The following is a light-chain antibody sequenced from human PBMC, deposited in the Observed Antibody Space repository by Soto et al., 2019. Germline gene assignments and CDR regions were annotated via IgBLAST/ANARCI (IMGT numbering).Light chain of an antibody. CDR3: CSYAGASTYV. J-gene: IGLJ1*01. CDR1: SIDVGSYDL. Sequence: QSALTQPASVSGSPGQSITISCTGTSIDVGSYDLVSWYQQHPGKAPKLMIYEATKRPSGVSVRFSGSKSGNTASLTISGLQAEDEADYYCCSYAGASTYVFGIGTKVTVL. V-gene: IGLV2-23*01. CDR2: EAT.